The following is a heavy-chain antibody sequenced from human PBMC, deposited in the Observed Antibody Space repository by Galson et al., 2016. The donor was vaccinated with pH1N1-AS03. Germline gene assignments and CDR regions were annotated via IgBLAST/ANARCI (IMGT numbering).Heavy chain of an antibody. CDR3: ARTVVAGWGYYFDY. J-gene: IGHJ4*02. CDR2: VYYRGST. CDR1: GDSIINYY. D-gene: IGHD6-19*01. Sequence: ETLSLTCTASGDSIINYYWSWIRQSPGKALEWIGYVYYRGSTNYNPSLKSRVTISVDTSKNQFSLNLGSVTAADTAVYYCARTVVAGWGYYFDYWGQGTLVTVPS. V-gene: IGHV4-59*01.